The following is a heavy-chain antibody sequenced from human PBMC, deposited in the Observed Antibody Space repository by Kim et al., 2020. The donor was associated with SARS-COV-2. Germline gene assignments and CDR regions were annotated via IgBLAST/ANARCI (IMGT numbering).Heavy chain of an antibody. CDR1: GGSISSSSYY. J-gene: IGHJ4*02. Sequence: SETLSLTCTVSGGSISSSSYYWGWIRQPPGKGLEWIGSIYYSGSTYYNPSLKSRVTISVDTSKNQFSLKLSSVTAADTAVYYCARESSAVAGSRSYFDYWGQGTLVTVSA. D-gene: IGHD6-19*01. CDR2: IYYSGST. V-gene: IGHV4-39*07. CDR3: ARESSAVAGSRSYFDY.